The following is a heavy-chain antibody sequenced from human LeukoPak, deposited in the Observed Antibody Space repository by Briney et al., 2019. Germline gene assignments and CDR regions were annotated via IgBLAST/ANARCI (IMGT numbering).Heavy chain of an antibody. CDR1: GFTFSSYA. D-gene: IGHD3-22*01. Sequence: GGSLRLSCAASGFTFSSYAMSWARQAPGKGLEWVSAISGSGGSTYYADSVKGRFTISRDNSKNTLYLQMNSLRAEDTAVYYCAKGYIVSSGYLVSDAFDIWGQGTMVTVSS. J-gene: IGHJ3*02. CDR3: AKGYIVSSGYLVSDAFDI. CDR2: ISGSGGST. V-gene: IGHV3-23*01.